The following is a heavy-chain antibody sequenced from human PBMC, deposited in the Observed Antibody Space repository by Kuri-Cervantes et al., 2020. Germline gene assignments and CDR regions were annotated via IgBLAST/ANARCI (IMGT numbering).Heavy chain of an antibody. D-gene: IGHD3-3*01. CDR3: ARDRFWEYYYYYMDV. CDR1: GFTFSDYY. J-gene: IGHJ6*03. V-gene: IGHV3-74*01. Sequence: GESLKISCVASGFTFSDYYMTWIRQAPGKGLVWVSRINSDGSSTSYADSVKGRFTISRDNAKNTLYLQMNSLRAEDTAVYYCARDRFWEYYYYYMDVWGKGTTVTVSS. CDR2: INSDGSST.